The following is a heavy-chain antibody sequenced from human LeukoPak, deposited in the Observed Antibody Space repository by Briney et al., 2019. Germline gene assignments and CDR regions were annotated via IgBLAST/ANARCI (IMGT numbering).Heavy chain of an antibody. Sequence: PSETLSLTCTVSGGSISSYYWSWIRQPPGKGLEWIGYIYYSGSTNYNPSLKSRVTISVDTSKNQFSLKLSSVTAADSAVYYCATGYYEPFATWGPGILVTVSS. D-gene: IGHD2/OR15-2a*01. V-gene: IGHV4-59*01. J-gene: IGHJ5*02. CDR3: ATGYYEPFAT. CDR2: IYYSGST. CDR1: GGSISSYY.